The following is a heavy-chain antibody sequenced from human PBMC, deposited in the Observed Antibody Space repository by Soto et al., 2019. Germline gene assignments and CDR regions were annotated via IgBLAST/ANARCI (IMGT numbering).Heavy chain of an antibody. CDR1: GATISSGGFY. V-gene: IGHV4-31*01. Sequence: QVQLQESGPGLVGASQTLSLTCTVSGATISSGGFYWSWIRQRPGKGLEWIGHIYYTGSTYYNPSCKSLATISVDLSRDQSSLKLRSGPGADTAKYFCAMDDSFYGEPGYGMNVWGQGTTVTVSS. J-gene: IGHJ6*02. CDR3: AMDDSFYGEPGYGMNV. CDR2: IYYTGST. D-gene: IGHD3-22*01.